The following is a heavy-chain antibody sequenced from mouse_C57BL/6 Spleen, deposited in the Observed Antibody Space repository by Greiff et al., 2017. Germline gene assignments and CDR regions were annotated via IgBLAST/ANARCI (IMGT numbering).Heavy chain of an antibody. CDR3: ASYAMDY. V-gene: IGHV5-17*01. CDR1: GFTFSDYG. Sequence: EVKLMESGGGLVKPGGSLKLSCAASGFTFSDYGMHWVRQAPEKGLEWVAYISSGSSTIYYADTVKGRFTISRDNAKNTLFLQMTSLRSEDTAVYYCASYAMDYWGQGTSVTVSS. J-gene: IGHJ4*01. CDR2: ISSGSSTI.